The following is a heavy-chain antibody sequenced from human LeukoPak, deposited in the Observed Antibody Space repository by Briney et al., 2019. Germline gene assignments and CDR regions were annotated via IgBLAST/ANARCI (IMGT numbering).Heavy chain of an antibody. CDR2: IIPIFGTA. Sequence: VKVSCKASGGTFSSYAISWVRQAPGQGLEWMGGIIPIFGTANYAQKFQGRVTITRDTSASTAYMELSSLRSEDTAVYYCASDIVVLVASNSYYYGMDVWGQGTTVTVSS. V-gene: IGHV1-69*05. CDR3: ASDIVVLVASNSYYYGMDV. D-gene: IGHD2-15*01. CDR1: GGTFSSYA. J-gene: IGHJ6*02.